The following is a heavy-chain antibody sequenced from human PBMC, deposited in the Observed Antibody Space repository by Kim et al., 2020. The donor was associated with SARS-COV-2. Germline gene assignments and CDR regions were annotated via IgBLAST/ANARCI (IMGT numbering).Heavy chain of an antibody. CDR3: ARDVTAAGHRPYVYYYGMDV. D-gene: IGHD6-13*01. CDR1: GYTFTSYG. Sequence: ASVKVSCKASGYTFTSYGISWVRQAPGQGLEWMGWISAYNGNTNYAQKLQGRVTMTTDTSTSTAYMELRSLRSDDTAVYYCARDVTAAGHRPYVYYYGMDVWGQGTTVTVSS. V-gene: IGHV1-18*04. CDR2: ISAYNGNT. J-gene: IGHJ6*02.